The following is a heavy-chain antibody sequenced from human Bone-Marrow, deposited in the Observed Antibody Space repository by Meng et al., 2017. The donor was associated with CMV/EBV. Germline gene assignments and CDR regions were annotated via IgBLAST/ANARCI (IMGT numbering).Heavy chain of an antibody. CDR3: ARSNIVVVPAGTHAFDI. V-gene: IGHV4-34*01. D-gene: IGHD2-2*01. CDR1: GGSFSGYY. J-gene: IGHJ3*02. Sequence: SETLSLTCAVYGGSFSGYYWSWIRQPPGKGLEWIGEINHSGSTNYNPSLKSRVTISVDTSKNQFSLKLSSVTAADTAVYYCARSNIVVVPAGTHAFDIWGQGTMVTVPS. CDR2: INHSGST.